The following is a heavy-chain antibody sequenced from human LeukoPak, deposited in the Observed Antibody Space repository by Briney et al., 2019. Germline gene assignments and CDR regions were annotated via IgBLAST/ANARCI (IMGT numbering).Heavy chain of an antibody. Sequence: ETLSLTCAVYGGSFSGYYWSWIRQPPGKGLEWIGEINHSGSTNYNPSLKSRVTISVDTSKNQFSLKLSSVTAADTAVYYCARLRGATVAHNWFDPWGQGTLVTVSS. V-gene: IGHV4-34*01. CDR3: ARLRGATVAHNWFDP. D-gene: IGHD6-19*01. CDR2: INHSGST. J-gene: IGHJ5*02. CDR1: GGSFSGYY.